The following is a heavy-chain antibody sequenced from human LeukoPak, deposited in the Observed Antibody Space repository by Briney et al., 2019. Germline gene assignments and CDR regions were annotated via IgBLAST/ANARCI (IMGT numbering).Heavy chain of an antibody. Sequence: AETLSLTCSVSGGSISSYYWSWIRQPPGKGLEGIGYIYYSGSTNYNPSLKSRVTISVDTSKNQFSLKLSSVAAADTAVYYCARRRMVRGVIVFDYWGQGTLVTVSS. V-gene: IGHV4-59*08. D-gene: IGHD3-10*01. CDR2: IYYSGST. J-gene: IGHJ4*02. CDR1: GGSISSYY. CDR3: ARRRMVRGVIVFDY.